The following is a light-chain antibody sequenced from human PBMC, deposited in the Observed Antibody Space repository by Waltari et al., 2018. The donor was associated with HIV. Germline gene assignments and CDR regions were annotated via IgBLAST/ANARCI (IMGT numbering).Light chain of an antibody. V-gene: IGLV1-47*01. CDR2: RNN. CDR1: RSNIGSNF. CDR3: AAWDDSLREV. J-gene: IGLJ3*02. Sequence: QSVLTQPPSSTVTPGHSGTLSCSGRRSNIGSNFVYWYQQLPGTAPKLLIYRNNQRPSGVPDRFSGSKSGNSASLAISGLRSEDEADYYCAAWDDSLREVFGGGTKLTVL.